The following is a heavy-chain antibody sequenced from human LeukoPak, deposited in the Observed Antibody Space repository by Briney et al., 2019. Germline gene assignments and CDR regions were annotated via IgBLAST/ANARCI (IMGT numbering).Heavy chain of an antibody. V-gene: IGHV4-59*01. CDR2: IYYSGST. Sequence: SETLSLTCTVSGGSINYYYWNWIRQPPGKGLEWIGHIYYSGSTNYNPSLRSRVAISVDTSKNQFSLKLRSVTAADTAVYYCARERGPSSWGHYFDYWGQGTLVTASS. CDR3: ARERGPSSWGHYFDY. CDR1: GGSINYYY. D-gene: IGHD2-15*01. J-gene: IGHJ4*02.